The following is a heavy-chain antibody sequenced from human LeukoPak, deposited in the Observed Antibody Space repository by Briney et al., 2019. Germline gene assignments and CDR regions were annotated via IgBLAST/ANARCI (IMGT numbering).Heavy chain of an antibody. CDR3: AKDRSGGVNHYFDY. V-gene: IGHV3-30*18. Sequence: GRSLRFSCAASGFTFSSYGMHWVRQAPGKGLEWVAVISYDGSNKYYADSVKGRFTISRDNSKNTLYLQMNSLRAEDTAVYYCAKDRSGGVNHYFDYWGQGTLVTVSS. CDR2: ISYDGSNK. D-gene: IGHD6-25*01. CDR1: GFTFSSYG. J-gene: IGHJ4*02.